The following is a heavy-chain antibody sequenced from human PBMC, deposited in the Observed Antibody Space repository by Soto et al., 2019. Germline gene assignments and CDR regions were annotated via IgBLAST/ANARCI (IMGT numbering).Heavy chain of an antibody. J-gene: IGHJ4*02. CDR3: AKDGGGYSGYDSYFDY. Sequence: PGGSLRLSCAASGFTFSNYAMSWVRQAPGKGLEWVSAISGSGGSTYYADSVKGRFTISRDNSKNTLYLQMNSLRAEDTAVYYCAKDGGGYSGYDSYFDYWGQGTLVTVSS. D-gene: IGHD5-12*01. CDR1: GFTFSNYA. CDR2: ISGSGGST. V-gene: IGHV3-23*01.